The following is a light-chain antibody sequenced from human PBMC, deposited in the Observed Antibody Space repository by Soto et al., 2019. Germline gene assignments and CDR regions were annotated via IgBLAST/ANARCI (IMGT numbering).Light chain of an antibody. J-gene: IGKJ3*01. CDR1: QSVSSN. V-gene: IGKV3-15*01. CDR2: GAS. CDR3: QQLNSDPFT. Sequence: IVMTQSPATLSVSPWERATLSCRASQSVSSNLAWYQQKPGQAPRLLIYGASTRATGIPARFSGSGSGTEFTLTISSLQSEDFAVYYCQQLNSDPFTFGPGTKVDIK.